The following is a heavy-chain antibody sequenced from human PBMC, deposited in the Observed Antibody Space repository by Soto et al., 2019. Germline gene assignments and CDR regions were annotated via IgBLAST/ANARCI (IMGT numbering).Heavy chain of an antibody. CDR2: ITYEGRSK. CDR3: ANSSGGSSSMGMDY. CDR1: GFIFKNYA. V-gene: IGHV3-30*09. Sequence: QVRLVESGGGVVQPGRSLRLSCEVSGFIFKNYAMNWVRQAPGKGIEWVATITYEGRSKYYAESVKGRFAISRDNSNNTLDREMTTLTVHDSAIYYCANSSGGSSSMGMDYWGQGTLVTVSS. J-gene: IGHJ4*02. D-gene: IGHD2-15*01.